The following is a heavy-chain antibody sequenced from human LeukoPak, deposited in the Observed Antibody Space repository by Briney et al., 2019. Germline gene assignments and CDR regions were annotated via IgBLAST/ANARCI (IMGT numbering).Heavy chain of an antibody. Sequence: SQTLSLTCTVSGGSISSGSYYWSWIRQPAGKGLEWIGRIYTSGSTNYNPSLKSRVTISVDTSKNQFSLKLSSATAADTAVYYCARAAALGLDYWGQGTLVTVSS. V-gene: IGHV4-61*02. J-gene: IGHJ4*02. CDR3: ARAAALGLDY. D-gene: IGHD6-13*01. CDR1: GGSISSGSYY. CDR2: IYTSGST.